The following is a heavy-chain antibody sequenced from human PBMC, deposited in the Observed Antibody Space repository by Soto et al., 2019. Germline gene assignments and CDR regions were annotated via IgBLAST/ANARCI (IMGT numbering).Heavy chain of an antibody. D-gene: IGHD3-10*01. Sequence: GGSLRLSCATSGFTFSSYAMSWVRQAPGKGLEWVSAISGSGGSTYYADSVKGRFTISRDNSKNTLYLQMNSLRAEGTAVYYCAKDPQTRNVLLWFGAPDYWGQGTLVTVSS. V-gene: IGHV3-23*01. J-gene: IGHJ4*02. CDR3: AKDPQTRNVLLWFGAPDY. CDR1: GFTFSSYA. CDR2: ISGSGGST.